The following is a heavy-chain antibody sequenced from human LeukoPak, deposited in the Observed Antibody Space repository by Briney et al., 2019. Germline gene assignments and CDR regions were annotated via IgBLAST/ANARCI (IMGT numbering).Heavy chain of an antibody. D-gene: IGHD6-19*01. CDR1: GFTFRNNW. Sequence: GGSLRLSCAASGFTFRNNWMSWVRQALGKGLEWVANIKQDGSDKNYVDSVKGRFTISRDNAKNSLSLQMNSLRAEDTAVYYCARETPDSSGWDWGQGTLVTVSS. J-gene: IGHJ4*02. CDR2: IKQDGSDK. CDR3: ARETPDSSGWD. V-gene: IGHV3-7*01.